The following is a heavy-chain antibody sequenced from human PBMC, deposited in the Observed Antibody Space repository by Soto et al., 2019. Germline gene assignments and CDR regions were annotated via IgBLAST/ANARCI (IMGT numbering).Heavy chain of an antibody. V-gene: IGHV1-46*01. CDR2: INPSGGST. D-gene: IGHD6-19*01. CDR1: GYTFTSYY. J-gene: IGHJ6*02. CDR3: ARGESSGWYSDYYYGMDV. Sequence: ASVKVSCKASGYTFTSYYMHWVRQAPGQGLEWMGIINPSGGSTSYAQKFQGRVTMIRDTSTSTVYMELSSLRSEDTAVYYCARGESSGWYSDYYYGMDVWAQGTKVTVSS.